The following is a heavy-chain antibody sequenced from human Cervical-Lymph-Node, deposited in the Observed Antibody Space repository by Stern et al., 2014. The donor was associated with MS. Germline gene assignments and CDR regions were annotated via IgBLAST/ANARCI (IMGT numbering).Heavy chain of an antibody. D-gene: IGHD4-17*01. J-gene: IGHJ4*02. CDR2: FSNNSTHT. CDR3: ARARVGDYARSPHLDS. CDR1: GFTFSHYS. Sequence: EDQLVESGGGLVKPGESLRLSCDASGFTFSHYSINWVRQAPGKGLEWISSFSNNSTHTYYADSVEGRFPISRDSAKDSVSLHMVRLRAEDTAVYYCARARVGDYARSPHLDSWGQGTLVTVSS. V-gene: IGHV3-21*01.